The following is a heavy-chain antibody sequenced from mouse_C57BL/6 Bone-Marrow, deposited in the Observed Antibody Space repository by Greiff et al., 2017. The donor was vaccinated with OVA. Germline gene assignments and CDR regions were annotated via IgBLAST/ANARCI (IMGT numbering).Heavy chain of an antibody. CDR1: GYTFTSYD. Sequence: QVQLQQSGPELVKPGASVKLSCKASGYTFTSYDINWVKQRPGQGLEWIGWIYPRDGSTKYNEKFKGKATLTVDTSSSTAYMELHSLTSEDSAVYFCARRGYYSNYDAMDYWGQGTSVTVSS. CDR3: ARRGYYSNYDAMDY. D-gene: IGHD2-5*01. V-gene: IGHV1-85*01. CDR2: IYPRDGST. J-gene: IGHJ4*01.